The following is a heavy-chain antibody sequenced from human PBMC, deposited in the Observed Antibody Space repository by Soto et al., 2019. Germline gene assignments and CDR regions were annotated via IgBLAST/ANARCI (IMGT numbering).Heavy chain of an antibody. Sequence: PSETLSLTCAVSGGSIDSGAFSLSWIRQPPGTGLEWIGYVTHSGTAYSIPSLNGRLTLSVDSSQTQFSLKLTSVTAADSAFYYCARIHWAQSSLDYWGRGILVTVSS. V-gene: IGHV4-30-2*01. J-gene: IGHJ4*02. D-gene: IGHD6-19*01. CDR1: GGSIDSGAFS. CDR2: VTHSGTA. CDR3: ARIHWAQSSLDY.